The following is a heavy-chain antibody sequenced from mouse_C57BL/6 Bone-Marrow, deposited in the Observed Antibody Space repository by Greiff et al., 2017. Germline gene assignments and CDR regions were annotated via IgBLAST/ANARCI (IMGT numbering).Heavy chain of an antibody. V-gene: IGHV14-4*01. Sequence: VQLQQSGAELVRPGASVKLSCTASGFNIKDDYMHWVKQRPEQGLEWIGWIDPENGDTEYASKFQGKATITAATSSNTAYLQLSSLTSEDTAVYYCTTHYGSGGWFAYWGQGTLVTVSA. CDR3: TTHYGSGGWFAY. J-gene: IGHJ3*01. CDR2: IDPENGDT. D-gene: IGHD1-1*01. CDR1: GFNIKDDY.